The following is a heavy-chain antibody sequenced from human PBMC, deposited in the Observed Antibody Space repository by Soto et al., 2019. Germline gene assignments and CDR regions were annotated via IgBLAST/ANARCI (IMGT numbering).Heavy chain of an antibody. CDR2: INPNSGNT. Sequence: ASVEVSCKASGYTFTSYDINWVRQATGQGLEWMGWINPNSGNTGYAQKFQGRVTMTRNTSISTAYMELSSLGSGDTAGYYCARVYGSGDDYYFYMGVWGKGTTVTVSS. CDR1: GYTFTSYD. D-gene: IGHD3-10*01. CDR3: ARVYGSGDDYYFYMGV. V-gene: IGHV1-8*01. J-gene: IGHJ6*03.